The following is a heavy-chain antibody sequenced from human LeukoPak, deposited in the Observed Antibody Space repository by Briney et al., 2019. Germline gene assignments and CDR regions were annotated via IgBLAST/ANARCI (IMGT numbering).Heavy chain of an antibody. CDR2: FDPEDGET. J-gene: IGHJ4*02. D-gene: IGHD5-12*01. CDR3: ARDGGEGIWWLLG. Sequence: ASVKVSCKVSGYTLTELSMHWVRQAPGKGLEWMGGFDPEDGETIYAQKFQGRVTMTRDTSTSTVYMELSSLRSEDTAVYYCARDGGEGIWWLLGWGQGTLVTVSS. CDR1: GYTLTELS. V-gene: IGHV1-24*01.